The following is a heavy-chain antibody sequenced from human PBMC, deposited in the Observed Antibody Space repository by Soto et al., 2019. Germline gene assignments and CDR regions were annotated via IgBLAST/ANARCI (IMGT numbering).Heavy chain of an antibody. CDR1: GGSINIYY. CDR3: ARDDYYDSNNWLDP. Sequence: LSLTCTVSGGSINIYYWSWLRQAAGKGLEWIGRIYSTGTANYNPSLKSRVTMSVDTYENQISLRLSSVTAADTAVYYCARDDYYDSNNWLDPWGQGTLVTVSS. CDR2: IYSTGTA. J-gene: IGHJ5*02. V-gene: IGHV4-4*07. D-gene: IGHD3-22*01.